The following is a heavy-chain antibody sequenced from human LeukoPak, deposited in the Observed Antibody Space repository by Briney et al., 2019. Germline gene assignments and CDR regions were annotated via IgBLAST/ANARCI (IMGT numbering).Heavy chain of an antibody. D-gene: IGHD6-19*01. CDR1: EFTFSSYG. J-gene: IGHJ4*02. CDR2: IRYDGSNK. Sequence: GGSLRLSCAASEFTFSSYGMHWVRQAPGKGLEWAAFIRYDGSNKYYADSVKGRFTISRDNSKNTLYLQMNSLRAEDTAVYYCAKGSSARYGACVDYWGQGTLVTVSS. V-gene: IGHV3-30*02. CDR3: AKGSSARYGACVDY.